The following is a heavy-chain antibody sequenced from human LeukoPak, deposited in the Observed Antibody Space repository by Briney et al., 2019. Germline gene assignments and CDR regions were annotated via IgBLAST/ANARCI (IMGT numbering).Heavy chain of an antibody. J-gene: IGHJ3*02. CDR1: GYTLTELS. Sequence: ASVKVSCKVSGYTLTELSMHWVRQAPGQGLEWMGWINPNSGGTNYAQKFQGRVIMTRDTSTSTAYMELSRLRSDDTAVYYCARDSSSSIGAFDIWGQGTMVTASS. CDR3: ARDSSSSIGAFDI. CDR2: INPNSGGT. D-gene: IGHD6-6*01. V-gene: IGHV1-2*02.